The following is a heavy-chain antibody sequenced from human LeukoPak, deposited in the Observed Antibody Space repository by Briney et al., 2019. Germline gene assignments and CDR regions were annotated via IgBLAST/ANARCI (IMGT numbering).Heavy chain of an antibody. CDR2: IIPILGIA. V-gene: IGHV1-69*04. CDR1: GYTFTSYD. J-gene: IGHJ3*02. CDR3: ARAGAVAGTYDAFDI. Sequence: EASVKVSCKASGYTFTSYDINWVRQATGQGLEWMGRIIPILGIANYAQKFQGRVTITADKSTSTAYMELSSLRSEDTAVYYCARAGAVAGTYDAFDIWGQGTMVTVSS. D-gene: IGHD6-19*01.